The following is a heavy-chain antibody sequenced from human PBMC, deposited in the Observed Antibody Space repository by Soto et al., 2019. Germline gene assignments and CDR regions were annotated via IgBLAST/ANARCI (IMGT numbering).Heavy chain of an antibody. CDR1: GFTFSSYV. J-gene: IGHJ4*02. D-gene: IGHD4-17*01. CDR2: ISGSGGST. CDR3: AKSDAGGYGDYEFDY. V-gene: IGHV3-23*01. Sequence: PGGSLRLSCAASGFTFSSYVMSWVRQAPGKGLEWVSAISGSGGSTYYADSVKGRFTISRDNSKNTLYLQMNSLRAEDTAVYYCAKSDAGGYGDYEFDYWGQGTLVTVSS.